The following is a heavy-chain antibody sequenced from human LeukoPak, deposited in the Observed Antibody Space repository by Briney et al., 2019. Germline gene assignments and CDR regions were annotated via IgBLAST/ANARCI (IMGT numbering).Heavy chain of an antibody. Sequence: SETLSLTCAVYGGSFSGYYWSWIRQPPGKGLEWIGEINHSGSTNYNPSLKSRVTISVDTSKDHFSLRLSSVTAADTAVYYCARDHYYDSSGLHLDYWGQGILVTVSS. V-gene: IGHV4-34*01. CDR3: ARDHYYDSSGLHLDY. CDR1: GGSFSGYY. J-gene: IGHJ4*02. CDR2: INHSGST. D-gene: IGHD3-22*01.